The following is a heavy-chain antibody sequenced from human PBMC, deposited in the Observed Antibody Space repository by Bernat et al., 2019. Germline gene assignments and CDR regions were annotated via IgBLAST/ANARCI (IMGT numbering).Heavy chain of an antibody. CDR1: GYTLTELS. CDR3: ATGPMITMVRGAPNWYFDL. J-gene: IGHJ2*01. D-gene: IGHD3-10*01. Sequence: QVQLVQSGAEVKKPGASVKVSCKVSGYTLTELSMHWVRQAPGKGLEWMGGFDPEDGETIYAQKFQGRVPMTEDTSTDTAYMELSSLRSEDTAVYYCATGPMITMVRGAPNWYFDLWGRGTLVTVSS. V-gene: IGHV1-24*01. CDR2: FDPEDGET.